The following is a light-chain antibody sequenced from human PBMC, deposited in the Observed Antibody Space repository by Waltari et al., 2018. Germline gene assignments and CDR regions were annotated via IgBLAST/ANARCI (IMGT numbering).Light chain of an antibody. Sequence: DIQLTQSPSSLSASVGDRVIITCQASQGISNSLAWYQQKPGEAPRLLRYGASKVQGGVPSRFSGSGSGTGFTLTVSSRQPEDFATYYCQQYHSPLITFGQGTRLEIK. CDR2: GAS. V-gene: IGKV1-NL1*01. CDR1: QGISNS. CDR3: QQYHSPLIT. J-gene: IGKJ5*01.